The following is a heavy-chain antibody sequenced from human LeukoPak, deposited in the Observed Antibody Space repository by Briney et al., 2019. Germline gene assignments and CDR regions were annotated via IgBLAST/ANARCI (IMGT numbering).Heavy chain of an antibody. CDR1: GFSFSDYD. Sequence: GGSLRLSCAASGFSFSDYDMHWVRQAPGKGLEWVTFIRYDGTNTYADSVKGRFTISRDNSKNTVYLQMNSLRTEDTALYYCAKNRWGSVGTPDSWGQGTLVTVSS. CDR2: IRYDGTNT. J-gene: IGHJ4*02. V-gene: IGHV3-30*02. D-gene: IGHD3-10*01. CDR3: AKNRWGSVGTPDS.